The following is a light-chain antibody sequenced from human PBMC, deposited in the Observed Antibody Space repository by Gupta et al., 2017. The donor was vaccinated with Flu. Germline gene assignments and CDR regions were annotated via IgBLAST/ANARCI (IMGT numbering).Light chain of an antibody. CDR2: WAS. J-gene: IGKJ1*01. Sequence: DIVMTQSPESLAVSLGERVTINCKSSQNILYKSDNKNYLAWYQQKSGQPPKVLIYWASYREPGGPDRFSGSGAGTDFALTISGLQAEDVGVYYCQQYYSFPLAFGQGTKVEIK. CDR3: QQYYSFPLA. CDR1: QNILYKSDNKNY. V-gene: IGKV4-1*01.